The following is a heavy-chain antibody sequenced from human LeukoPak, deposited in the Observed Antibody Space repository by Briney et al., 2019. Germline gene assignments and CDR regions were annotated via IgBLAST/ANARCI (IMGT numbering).Heavy chain of an antibody. CDR3: ARGRVEDYYGSGSYSN. V-gene: IGHV4-34*01. CDR2: INHSGST. J-gene: IGHJ4*02. Sequence: SETLSLTCAVYGGSFSGYYWSWIRQPPGKGLEWIGEINHSGSTNYNPSLKSRVTISVDTSKNQFSLKLSSVTAADTAVYYCARGRVEDYYGSGSYSNWGQGTLVTVSS. CDR1: GGSFSGYY. D-gene: IGHD3-10*01.